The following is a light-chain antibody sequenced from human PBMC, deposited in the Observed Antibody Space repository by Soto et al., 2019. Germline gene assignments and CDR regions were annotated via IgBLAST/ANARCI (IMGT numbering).Light chain of an antibody. CDR1: QSISSW. Sequence: DIQMTQSTSTLSAAVADSVTITCRASQSISSWLAWYQQKPGKAPKLLIYTASNLESGVPSRFRGSGSGTEFTLTISSLQPDDFATYYCQHYKMYSPWTFGQGTKVDIK. J-gene: IGKJ1*01. CDR2: TAS. CDR3: QHYKMYSPWT. V-gene: IGKV1-5*03.